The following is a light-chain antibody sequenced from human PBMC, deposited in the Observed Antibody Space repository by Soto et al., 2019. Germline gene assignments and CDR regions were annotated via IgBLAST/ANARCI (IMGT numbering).Light chain of an antibody. Sequence: QSVLTQPPSVSGAPGQRVTISCTGNSSNIGRDYDVHWYQQLPGAAPKLLIYANNKRPSGVPDRFSGSTSGSSASLAITGLQAEDEADYYCQAYDTNLSGVFGGGTKVTVL. CDR1: SSNIGRDYD. J-gene: IGLJ3*02. CDR2: ANN. CDR3: QAYDTNLSGV. V-gene: IGLV1-40*01.